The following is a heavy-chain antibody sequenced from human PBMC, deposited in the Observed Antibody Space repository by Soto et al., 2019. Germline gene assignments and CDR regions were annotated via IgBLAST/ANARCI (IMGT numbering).Heavy chain of an antibody. J-gene: IGHJ6*02. CDR3: ARRDSSGWYLSGMDV. V-gene: IGHV4-39*01. Sequence: PSETLSLTCTVSGGSISSSSYYWGWIRQPPGKGLEWIGSIYYSGSTYYNPSLKSRVTISVDTSKNQFSLKLSSVTAADTAVYYCARRDSSGWYLSGMDVWGQGTTVTVS. CDR2: IYYSGST. CDR1: GGSISSSSYY. D-gene: IGHD6-19*01.